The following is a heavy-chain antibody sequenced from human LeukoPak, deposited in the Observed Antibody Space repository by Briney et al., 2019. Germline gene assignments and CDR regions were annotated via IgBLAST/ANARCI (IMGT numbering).Heavy chain of an antibody. CDR1: GGTFSSYA. D-gene: IGHD5-12*01. V-gene: IGHV1-69*06. CDR2: IIPIFGTA. Sequence: SVKVSCKASGGTFSSYAISWVRQAPGQGLEWMGGIIPIFGTANYAQKFQGRVTMTEDTSTDTAYMELSSLRSEDTAVYYCATYSGYALHDAFDIWGQGTMVTVSS. CDR3: ATYSGYALHDAFDI. J-gene: IGHJ3*02.